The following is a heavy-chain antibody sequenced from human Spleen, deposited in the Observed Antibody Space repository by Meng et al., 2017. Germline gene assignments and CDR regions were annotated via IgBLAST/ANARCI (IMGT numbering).Heavy chain of an antibody. Sequence: GGSLRLSCVGTGFTLSAYWMHWARQAPGKGLVSVSHIKTDGSETNYAGSVKGRFTISRDNAKNTLYLQMNSKTAEDTAVYYCARDGRPGGADFDYWGQGALVTVSS. V-gene: IGHV3-74*01. J-gene: IGHJ4*02. D-gene: IGHD1-26*01. CDR1: GFTLSAYW. CDR2: IKTDGSET. CDR3: ARDGRPGGADFDY.